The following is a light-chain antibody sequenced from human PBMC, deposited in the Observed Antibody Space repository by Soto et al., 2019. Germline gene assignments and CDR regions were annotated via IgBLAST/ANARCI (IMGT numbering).Light chain of an antibody. J-gene: IGKJ5*01. CDR1: QSIGSD. CDR3: QQSYSSRPT. CDR2: GAS. Sequence: DFQMTQSPSSLSASVGGRVTLTCLAGQSIGSDLNWYQQKPGKAPKLLIYGASRLQSGVPSRFTGSGYGTDFPLTISSLQPEDFATYYCQQSYSSRPTFGQGNRLEI. V-gene: IGKV1-39*01.